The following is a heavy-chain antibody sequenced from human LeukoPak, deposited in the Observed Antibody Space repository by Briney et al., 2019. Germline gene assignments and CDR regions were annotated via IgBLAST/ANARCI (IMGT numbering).Heavy chain of an antibody. Sequence: SETLSLTCAVYGGSFSGDYWTWIRQSPGKGLEWIGESTHSGSTNYNPSLKSRLTISVDTFKNLFSLKLTSVSAADTAVYHCARGRTGAAALDFWGPGTLVTVSS. CDR1: GGSFSGDY. V-gene: IGHV4-34*01. D-gene: IGHD6-25*01. CDR2: STHSGST. CDR3: ARGRTGAAALDF. J-gene: IGHJ4*02.